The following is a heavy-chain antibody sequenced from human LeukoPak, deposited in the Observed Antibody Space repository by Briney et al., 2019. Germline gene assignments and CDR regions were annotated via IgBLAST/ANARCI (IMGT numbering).Heavy chain of an antibody. CDR2: FDPEDGEA. Sequence: SVKVSCKVSGYTLTELSMHWVRQAPGKGLEWMGGFDPEDGEAIYAQKFQGRVTMTEDTSTDTAYMELSSLRSEDTAVYYCATEVDILTGYYKDAFDIWGQGTMVTVSS. V-gene: IGHV1-24*01. J-gene: IGHJ3*02. CDR3: ATEVDILTGYYKDAFDI. CDR1: GYTLTELS. D-gene: IGHD3-9*01.